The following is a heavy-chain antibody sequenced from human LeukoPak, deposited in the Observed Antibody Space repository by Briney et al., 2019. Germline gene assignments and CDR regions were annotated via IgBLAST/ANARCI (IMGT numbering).Heavy chain of an antibody. D-gene: IGHD5-18*01. J-gene: IGHJ4*02. CDR3: ARGPVDTAMDPLYYFDY. V-gene: IGHV1-69*01. CDR2: IIPIFGTA. CDR1: GGTFSSHA. Sequence: GSSVKASCKASGGTFSSHAISWVRQAPGQGLEWMGGIIPIFGTANYAQKFQGRVTIAADESTSTAYMELSSLRSEDTAVYYCARGPVDTAMDPLYYFDYWGQGTLVTVSS.